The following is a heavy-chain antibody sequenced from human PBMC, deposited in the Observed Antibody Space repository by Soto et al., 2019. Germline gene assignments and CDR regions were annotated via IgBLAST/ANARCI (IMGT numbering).Heavy chain of an antibody. V-gene: IGHV3-30*18. CDR3: AKVMGVRGVTSGADY. CDR1: GFTFSSYG. J-gene: IGHJ4*02. CDR2: ISYDGSDN. D-gene: IGHD3-10*01. Sequence: QVQLVESGGGVVQPGSSLRLSCAASGFTFSSYGMHWVRQAPGKGLEWLALISYDGSDNYYAGSVKGRFTISRDNSKNTLYLQMNSLRAEDTAVYYCAKVMGVRGVTSGADYWGQGTLVTVSS.